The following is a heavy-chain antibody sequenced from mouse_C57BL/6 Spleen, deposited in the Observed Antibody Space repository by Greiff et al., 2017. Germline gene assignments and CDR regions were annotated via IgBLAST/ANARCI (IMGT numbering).Heavy chain of an antibody. CDR2: ISSGGSYT. J-gene: IGHJ1*03. CDR3: ARQDYDGSSYDWYYDV. Sequence: EVQLVESGGDLVKPGGSLKLSCAASGFTFSSYGMSWVRQTPDKRLEWVATISSGGSYTYYPDSVKGRFTISRDNAKNTLYLQMSSLKSEDTAMYYCARQDYDGSSYDWYYDVWGTGTTVTVSS. D-gene: IGHD1-1*01. CDR1: GFTFSSYG. V-gene: IGHV5-6*01.